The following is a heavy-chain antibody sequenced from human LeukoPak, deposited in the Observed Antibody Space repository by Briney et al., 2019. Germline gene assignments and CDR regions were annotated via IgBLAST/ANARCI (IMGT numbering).Heavy chain of an antibody. V-gene: IGHV3-30*04. CDR2: ISYDGSNK. CDR3: ASYNWKGFDY. Sequence: PGGSLRLSCAASGFTFSSYAMHWVRQAPGKGLEWVAVISYDGSNKYYADSVKGRFTISRDNAKNSLYLQMNSLRAEDTAVYYCASYNWKGFDYWGQGTLVTVSS. D-gene: IGHD1-20*01. J-gene: IGHJ4*02. CDR1: GFTFSSYA.